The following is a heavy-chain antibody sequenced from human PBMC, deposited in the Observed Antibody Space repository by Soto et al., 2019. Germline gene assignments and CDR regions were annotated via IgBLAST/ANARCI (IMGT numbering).Heavy chain of an antibody. V-gene: IGHV3-30*03. CDR3: AREDDGRLGIDY. D-gene: IGHD2-8*01. CDR2: ISYDGTNK. CDR1: GFTFSRNG. Sequence: QVQVVESGGGVVQPGRSLRLSCAASGFTFSRNGMHWVRQAPGKGLEWVARISYDGTNKYYADSVKGRFTISRDNSQKTLYLQITSLRTEDTAVYYCAREDDGRLGIDYWGQGTLVTVSS. J-gene: IGHJ4*02.